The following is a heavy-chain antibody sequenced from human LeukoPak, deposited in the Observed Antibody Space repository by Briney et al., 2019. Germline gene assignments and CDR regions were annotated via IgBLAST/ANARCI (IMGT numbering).Heavy chain of an antibody. J-gene: IGHJ4*02. Sequence: GGSLRLSCAASGFTFSSSGMNWVREAPGKGLEWVSYISSATSTIYYADSVKGRFTISRDNAKNSLYLQMNSLRAEDTAVYYCARDAPPDYYGSGSYAPYFDYWGQGTLVTVSS. CDR3: ARDAPPDYYGSGSYAPYFDY. V-gene: IGHV3-48*04. CDR1: GFTFSSSG. D-gene: IGHD3-10*01. CDR2: ISSATSTI.